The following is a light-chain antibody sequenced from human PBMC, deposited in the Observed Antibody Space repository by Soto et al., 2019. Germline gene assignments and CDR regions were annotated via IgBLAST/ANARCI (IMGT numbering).Light chain of an antibody. V-gene: IGKV1-5*01. CDR2: AAS. CDR3: QQYNSYWT. Sequence: DIQMTQSPSTLSASVGDRVTITCRASQSISSWLAWYQQKPGKAPKLLIYAASTLESGVPSRFSGSGSGIEFTLTISSLQPDDFATYYCQQYNSYWTFGQGTKVDIK. J-gene: IGKJ1*01. CDR1: QSISSW.